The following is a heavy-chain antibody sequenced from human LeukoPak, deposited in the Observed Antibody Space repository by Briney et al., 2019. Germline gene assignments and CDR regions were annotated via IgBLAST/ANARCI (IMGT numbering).Heavy chain of an antibody. CDR2: VNRDGSET. J-gene: IGHJ6*02. V-gene: IGHV3-7*03. Sequence: GGSLRLSCAAPGFALSSHWMTWVRQVPGRGPEWVANVNRDGSETYYLDSVKGRFTISKDNAKNSLYLQMNSLRAEDTALYHCARNNGMDVWGQGTTVIVSS. CDR3: ARNNGMDV. CDR1: GFALSSHW.